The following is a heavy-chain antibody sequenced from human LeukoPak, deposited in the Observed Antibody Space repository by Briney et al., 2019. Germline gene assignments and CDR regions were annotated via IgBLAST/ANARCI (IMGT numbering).Heavy chain of an antibody. CDR1: GGSSSGYY. CDR3: ATTMIAEYYFDY. D-gene: IGHD3-22*01. Sequence: PSETLSLTCAVYGGSSSGYYWSWIRQPPGKGREWIGEINHSGSTNYNPSLKSRVTISVDTSKNQFSLKLSSVTAADTAVYYCATTMIAEYYFDYWGQGTLVTVSS. J-gene: IGHJ4*02. V-gene: IGHV4-34*01. CDR2: INHSGST.